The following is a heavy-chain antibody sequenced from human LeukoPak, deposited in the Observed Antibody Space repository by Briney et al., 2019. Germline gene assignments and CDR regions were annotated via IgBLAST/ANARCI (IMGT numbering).Heavy chain of an antibody. CDR1: GFTFSIYA. J-gene: IGHJ5*01. Sequence: GGSLRLSCAASGFTFSIYAMSWVRQAPGKGLEWVSSITSSGTGTYYAESVKGRFTISRDNSENTLYLRMNSLRAEDTAVYYCAKDRPNYYDSSGHYYRRNGDSWGQGTLSPSPQ. D-gene: IGHD3-22*01. V-gene: IGHV3-23*01. CDR3: AKDRPNYYDSSGHYYRRNGDS. CDR2: ITSSGTGT.